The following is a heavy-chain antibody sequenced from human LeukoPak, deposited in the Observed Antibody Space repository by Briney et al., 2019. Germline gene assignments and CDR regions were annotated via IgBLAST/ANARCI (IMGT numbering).Heavy chain of an antibody. D-gene: IGHD3-9*01. CDR2: ISAYNGNT. Sequence: GASVKVSCKASGYTFTSYGISWVRQAPGQGLEWMGWISAYNGNTNYAQKLQGRVTMTTDTSTSTAYMELRSLRSDDTAVYYCARASPRTLGILYDILSGSNESQYYFDYWGQGTLVTVSS. CDR1: GYTFTSYG. CDR3: ARASPRTLGILYDILSGSNESQYYFDY. J-gene: IGHJ4*02. V-gene: IGHV1-18*01.